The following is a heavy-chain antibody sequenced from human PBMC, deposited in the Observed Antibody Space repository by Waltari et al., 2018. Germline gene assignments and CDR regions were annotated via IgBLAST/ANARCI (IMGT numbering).Heavy chain of an antibody. CDR2: IYHSGST. CDR1: GYSISSGYY. D-gene: IGHD3-16*01. V-gene: IGHV4-38-2*01. Sequence: QVQLQESGPGLVKPSETLSLTCAVSGYSISSGYYWGWIRQPPGKGLEWIGNIYHSGSTYYNPSLKSRVTISVDTSKNQFTLKLSSVTAAATAVYYCARHVYTTLDYWGQGTLVTVSS. CDR3: ARHVYTTLDY. J-gene: IGHJ4*02.